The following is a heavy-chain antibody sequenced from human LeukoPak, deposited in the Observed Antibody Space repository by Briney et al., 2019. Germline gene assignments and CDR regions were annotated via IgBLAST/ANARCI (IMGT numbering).Heavy chain of an antibody. CDR2: IYYSGST. CDR1: GGSISSYY. J-gene: IGHJ5*02. D-gene: IGHD6-19*01. CDR3: ARAAAVAGTGNWFDP. Sequence: SETLSLTCTVSGGSISSYYWSWIRQPPGKGLEWIGYIYYSGSTNYNPSLKGRVTISVDTSKNQFSLKLSSVTAADTAVYYCARAAAVAGTGNWFDPWGQGTLVTVSS. V-gene: IGHV4-59*01.